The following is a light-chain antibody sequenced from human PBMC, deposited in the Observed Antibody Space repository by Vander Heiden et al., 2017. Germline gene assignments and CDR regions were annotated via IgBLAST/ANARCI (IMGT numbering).Light chain of an antibody. CDR2: DVS. J-gene: IGLJ2*01. Sequence: QSALTQPPSASGSPGQSVTISCTGTSSDVGGYNYVSWYQQHPGNAPILMGYDVSERPSGVPDRFSGSKSGNTASLTVSGLQAEDEADYYCSSYAGRNNWVFGGGTKLTVL. V-gene: IGLV2-8*01. CDR1: SSDVGGYNY. CDR3: SSYAGRNNWV.